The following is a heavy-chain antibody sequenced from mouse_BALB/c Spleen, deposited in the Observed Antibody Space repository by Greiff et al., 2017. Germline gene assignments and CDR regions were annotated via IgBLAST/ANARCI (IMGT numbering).Heavy chain of an antibody. J-gene: IGHJ4*01. V-gene: IGHV1S56*01. CDR2: IYPGDGST. CDR3: ARGRAYYRYDDAMDY. Sequence: QVQLQQSGPELVKPGASVKMSCKASGYTFTSYYIHWVKQRPGRGLEWIGWIYPGDGSTKYNEKFKGKTTLTADKSSSTAYMLLSSLTSEDSAIYFCARGRAYYRYDDAMDYWGQGTSVTVSS. D-gene: IGHD2-14*01. CDR1: GYTFTSYY.